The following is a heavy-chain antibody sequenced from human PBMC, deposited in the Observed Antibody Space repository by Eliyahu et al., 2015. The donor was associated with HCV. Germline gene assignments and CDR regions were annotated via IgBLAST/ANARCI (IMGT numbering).Heavy chain of an antibody. CDR3: AGAVVVTAMDYXYFDL. CDR2: INHSGSP. CDR1: GRSFRGYS. J-gene: IGHJ2*01. V-gene: IGHV4-34*01. D-gene: IGHD2-21*02. Sequence: QVQLQQWGAGLLKSSETLSLTCAVYGRSFRGYSWTWIRQLPGKGLEWVGEINHSGSPNYNPSLKSRLTISVDTAKNQFSLKLNSVTAADTAVYYCAGAVVVTAMDYXYFDLWGRGTLVTVSS.